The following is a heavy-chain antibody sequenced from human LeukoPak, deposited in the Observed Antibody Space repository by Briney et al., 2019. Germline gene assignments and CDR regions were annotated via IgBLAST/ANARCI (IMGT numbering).Heavy chain of an antibody. Sequence: AGGSLRLSCAASGFTFSSYAMHWVRQAPGKGLEWVSAISGSGGSTYYADSVKGRFTISRDNSKNTLYLQMNSLRAEDTAVYYCAKGASMGYDYVWGSYRYIDYWGQGTLVTVSS. V-gene: IGHV3-23*01. J-gene: IGHJ4*02. CDR1: GFTFSSYA. CDR2: ISGSGGST. CDR3: AKGASMGYDYVWGSYRYIDY. D-gene: IGHD3-16*02.